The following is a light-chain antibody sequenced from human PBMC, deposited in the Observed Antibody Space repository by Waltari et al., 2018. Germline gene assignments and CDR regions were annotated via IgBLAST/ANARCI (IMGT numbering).Light chain of an antibody. CDR1: SSDVGFSNS. J-gene: IGLJ3*02. CDR2: DVR. CDR3: NSYTGSSSWV. V-gene: IGLV2-14*01. Sequence: QSALTQPTSVSGSPGQSITISCTRTSSDVGFSNSVSWYQQYPGKVPQLLIYDVRDRPAGGSSRFSGSKSGNTASLTISGLQADDEADYYCNSYTGSSSWVFGGGTKLTVL.